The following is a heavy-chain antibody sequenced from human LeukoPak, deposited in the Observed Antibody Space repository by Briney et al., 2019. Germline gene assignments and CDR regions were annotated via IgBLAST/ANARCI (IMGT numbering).Heavy chain of an antibody. V-gene: IGHV3-23*01. J-gene: IGHJ4*02. CDR3: AKDLRLIGHTVGGAESGYFDY. D-gene: IGHD1-26*01. CDR1: VFTFSNYS. CDR2: ISGSGYSK. Sequence: SLRLSCAASVFTFSNYSMSWVRQAPAKGLEWVSAISGSGYSKYYADSAKGRFTISRDNSKNTLYLQMNSLRAEDTAVYYCAKDLRLIGHTVGGAESGYFDYWGQGTLVTVSS.